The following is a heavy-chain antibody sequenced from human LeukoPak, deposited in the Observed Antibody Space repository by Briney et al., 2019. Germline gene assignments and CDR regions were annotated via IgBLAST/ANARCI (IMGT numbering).Heavy chain of an antibody. CDR1: GFIVSSNN. Sequence: GGSLRLSCAVSGFIVSSNNMSWVRQAPGKGLDWVSLIYGGDNTKYADSVKGRFTISRDNSKNSLYLQMNSLRAEDTAVYYCARDPGYNYGFDYWGQGTLVTVSS. J-gene: IGHJ4*02. CDR2: IYGGDNT. CDR3: ARDPGYNYGFDY. V-gene: IGHV3-53*01. D-gene: IGHD5-18*01.